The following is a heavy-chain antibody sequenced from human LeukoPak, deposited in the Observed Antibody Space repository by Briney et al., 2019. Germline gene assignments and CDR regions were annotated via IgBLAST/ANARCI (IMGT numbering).Heavy chain of an antibody. CDR2: IYHSGST. Sequence: SETLSLTCTVSGGSISSSSYYWGWIGQPPGKGLEWIGSIYHSGSTYYNPSLKSRVTISVDTSKNQFSLKLSSVTAADTAVYYCARDRYQLLLPDAFDIWGQGTMVTVSS. CDR1: GGSISSSSYY. J-gene: IGHJ3*02. D-gene: IGHD2-2*01. CDR3: ARDRYQLLLPDAFDI. V-gene: IGHV4-39*07.